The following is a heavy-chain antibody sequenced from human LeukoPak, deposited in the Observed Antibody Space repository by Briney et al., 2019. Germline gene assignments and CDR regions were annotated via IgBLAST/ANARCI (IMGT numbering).Heavy chain of an antibody. V-gene: IGHV5-51*01. J-gene: IGHJ6*03. Sequence: GESLTISGTGSGYIFTSYWIGWVRQMPGKGLEWMGIIYPGDSDTICSPSFHGQVTISADKSISTAYLQWSSLKASDTAMYYCARLDIVVVVAASNYYYYYMDVWGKGTTVTVSS. D-gene: IGHD2-15*01. CDR2: IYPGDSDT. CDR1: GYIFTSYW. CDR3: ARLDIVVVVAASNYYYYYMDV.